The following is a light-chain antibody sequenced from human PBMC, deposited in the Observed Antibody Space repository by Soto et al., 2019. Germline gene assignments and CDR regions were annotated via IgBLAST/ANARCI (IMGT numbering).Light chain of an antibody. CDR1: QTISHY. CDR3: QQSSSAPST. CDR2: AAS. Sequence: DIQMTQSPSSLSASVGDRVTITCRASQTISHYLNWYRQQPGKAPKLLIYAASNLQSGVPSRFSGSGSGTEFTLTINSLQPEDFATYFCQQSSSAPSTFGQGTRLEIK. V-gene: IGKV1-39*01. J-gene: IGKJ2*01.